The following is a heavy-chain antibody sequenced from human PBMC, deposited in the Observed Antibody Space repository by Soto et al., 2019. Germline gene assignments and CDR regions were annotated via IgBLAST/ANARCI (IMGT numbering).Heavy chain of an antibody. CDR2: INPNSGGT. Sequence: GASVKVSCKASGYTFTGYYIHWVRQAPGQGLEWMGCINPNSGGTNYAQNFQGRVTMTRDTSISTAYMELNRLRSDDTAVYYCATEGHCSSPSCAIDYWGQGTLVT. J-gene: IGHJ4*02. CDR1: GYTFTGYY. V-gene: IGHV1-2*02. CDR3: ATEGHCSSPSCAIDY. D-gene: IGHD2-2*01.